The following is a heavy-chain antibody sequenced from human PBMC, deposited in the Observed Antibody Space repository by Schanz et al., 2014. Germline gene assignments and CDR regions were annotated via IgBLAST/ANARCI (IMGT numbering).Heavy chain of an antibody. CDR3: AASSGWHPSTDY. D-gene: IGHD6-19*01. Sequence: VHLVESGGGLVQPGGSLRLSCAASGFSVGNKYMNWVRQAPGKGLEWLSYISDSGTYTNYADSVKGRFTISRDNAKSSLYLQMNSLRVEDTAVYYCAASSGWHPSTDYWGQGTLVTVSS. CDR1: GFSVGNKY. CDR2: ISDSGTYT. V-gene: IGHV3-11*05. J-gene: IGHJ4*02.